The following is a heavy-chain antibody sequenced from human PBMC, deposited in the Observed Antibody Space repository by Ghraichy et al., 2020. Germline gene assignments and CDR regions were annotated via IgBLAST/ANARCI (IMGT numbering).Heavy chain of an antibody. Sequence: GGSLRLSCAASGFTFSSYDMHWVRQSTVKGLEWVSAIGLAGDPYYPGSVKGRFTISRENAKNSLYLQMNSLRVGDTAVYYCARVADGGYYYDYWGQGTLVTVSS. CDR3: ARVADGGYYYDY. D-gene: IGHD3-22*01. V-gene: IGHV3-13*05. CDR2: IGLAGDP. J-gene: IGHJ4*02. CDR1: GFTFSSYD.